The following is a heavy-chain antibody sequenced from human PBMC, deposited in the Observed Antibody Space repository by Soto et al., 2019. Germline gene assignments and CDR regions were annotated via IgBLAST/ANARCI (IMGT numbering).Heavy chain of an antibody. CDR2: ISGSGGST. Sequence: GGSLRLSCAASGLNVSYNYMSWVRQAPGKGLEWVSAISGSGGSTYYADSVKGRFTVSRDNSKNTLYLQMNSLRAEDTAVYYCAKDAVVVVAATGPYFDYWGQGTLVTVSS. D-gene: IGHD2-15*01. CDR1: GLNVSYNY. J-gene: IGHJ4*02. CDR3: AKDAVVVVAATGPYFDY. V-gene: IGHV3-23*01.